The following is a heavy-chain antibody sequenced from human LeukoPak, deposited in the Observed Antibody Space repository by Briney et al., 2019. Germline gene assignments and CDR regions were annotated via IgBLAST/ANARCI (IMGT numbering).Heavy chain of an antibody. CDR2: IIPIFGTA. Sequence: SVKVSCKASGGTFSSYAISWVRQAPGQGLEWMGGIIPIFGTANYAQKFQGRVTITTDESTSTAYMELSSLRSEDTAVYYCATHFIVATIGYYFDYWGQGTLVTVSS. CDR3: ATHFIVATIGYYFDY. J-gene: IGHJ4*02. V-gene: IGHV1-69*05. D-gene: IGHD5-12*01. CDR1: GGTFSSYA.